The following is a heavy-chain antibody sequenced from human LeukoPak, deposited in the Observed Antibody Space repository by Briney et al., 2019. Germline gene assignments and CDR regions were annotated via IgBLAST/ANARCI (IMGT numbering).Heavy chain of an antibody. CDR3: AREDCTNTECFGCDDY. CDR1: GFTFRSYS. D-gene: IGHD2-8*01. V-gene: IGHV3-21*06. CDR2: ISDSGRSM. Sequence: GGSLRLSCAASGFTFRSYSMSWVRQAPGKGLEWVSSISDSGRSMDYADSVKGRFTISRDNSKNSLYLQMNSLRADDTAVYYCAREDCTNTECFGCDDYWGQGTLVTVSS. J-gene: IGHJ4*02.